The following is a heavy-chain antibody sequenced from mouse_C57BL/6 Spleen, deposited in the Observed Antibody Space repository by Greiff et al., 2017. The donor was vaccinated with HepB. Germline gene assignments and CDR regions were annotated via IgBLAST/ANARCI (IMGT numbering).Heavy chain of an antibody. CDR1: GYTFTSYG. V-gene: IGHV1-81*01. J-gene: IGHJ3*01. CDR3: AITTVVPRFAY. CDR2: IYPRSGNT. Sequence: VHLVESGAELARPGASVKLSCKASGYTFTSYGISWVKQRTGQGLEWIGEIYPRSGNTYYNEKFKGKATLTADKSSSTAYMELRSLTSEDSAVYFCAITTVVPRFAYWGQGTLVTVSA. D-gene: IGHD1-1*01.